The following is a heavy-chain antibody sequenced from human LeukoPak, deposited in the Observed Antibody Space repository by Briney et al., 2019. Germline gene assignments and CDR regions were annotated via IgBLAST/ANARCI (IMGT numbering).Heavy chain of an antibody. J-gene: IGHJ4*02. V-gene: IGHV1-18*01. CDR2: ISAYNGNT. CDR1: GYTFTSYG. Sequence: ASVKVSCKASGYTFTSYGISWVRQAPGQGLEWMGWISAYNGNTNYAQKLQGRVTMTTDTSTSTAYMELRSLRSDDTAVYYCATVPPLIVGATDPFDYWGQGTLVTVSS. CDR3: ATVPPLIVGATDPFDY. D-gene: IGHD1-26*01.